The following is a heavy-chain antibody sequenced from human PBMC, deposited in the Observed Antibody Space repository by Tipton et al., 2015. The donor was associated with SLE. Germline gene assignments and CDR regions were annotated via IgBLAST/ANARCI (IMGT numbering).Heavy chain of an antibody. V-gene: IGHV4-39*01. CDR3: ARLVGGYAR. Sequence: TLSLTCNVSGASISSSDYSWGWMRQPPGEGLEWIGTIYYNGGTHSNPSLKSRVSIPEDTSKNQLSLNLISVTAADTAVYFCARLVGGYARWGQGTLVTVSS. CDR1: GASISSSDYS. J-gene: IGHJ4*02. CDR2: IYYNGGT. D-gene: IGHD5-12*01.